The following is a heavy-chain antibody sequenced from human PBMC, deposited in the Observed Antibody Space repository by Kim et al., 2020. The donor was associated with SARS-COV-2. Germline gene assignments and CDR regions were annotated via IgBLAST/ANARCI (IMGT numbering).Heavy chain of an antibody. J-gene: IGHJ5*02. CDR2: ISWNSGSI. V-gene: IGHV3-9*01. D-gene: IGHD3-10*01. CDR3: AKDIITMVRGVIGNWFDP. Sequence: GGSLRLSCAASGFTFDDYAMHWVRQAPGKGLEWVSGISWNSGSIGYADSVKGRFTISRDNAKNSLYLQMNSLRAEDTALYYCAKDIITMVRGVIGNWFDP. CDR1: GFTFDDYA.